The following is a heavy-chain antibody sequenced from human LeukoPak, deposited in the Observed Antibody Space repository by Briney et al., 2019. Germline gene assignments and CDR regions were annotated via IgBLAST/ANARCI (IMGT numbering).Heavy chain of an antibody. Sequence: ASVKVSCEASGYTFTDYYMHWVRQAPGQGLEWMGRINPNSGGTNYAQKFQSRVTMTRDTSISTAYMDLSSLRSDDTAVYYCARSTGHYSDYWGQRILVTVSS. D-gene: IGHD2-8*02. V-gene: IGHV1-2*06. CDR3: ARSTGHYSDY. J-gene: IGHJ4*02. CDR2: INPNSGGT. CDR1: GYTFTDYY.